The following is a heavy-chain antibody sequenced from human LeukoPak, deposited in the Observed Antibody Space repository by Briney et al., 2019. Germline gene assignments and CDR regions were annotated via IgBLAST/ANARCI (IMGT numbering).Heavy chain of an antibody. Sequence: SETLSLTCTVSAYSISSGYYWGWIRQPPGKGLEWIGSIHHSGSTYYNPSLKSRVTISVDTSKNQFSLKLSSVTAADTAVYYCARAIMYWGQGTMVTVSS. J-gene: IGHJ3*01. CDR2: IHHSGST. D-gene: IGHD3-16*01. CDR1: AYSISSGYY. V-gene: IGHV4-38-2*02. CDR3: ARAIMY.